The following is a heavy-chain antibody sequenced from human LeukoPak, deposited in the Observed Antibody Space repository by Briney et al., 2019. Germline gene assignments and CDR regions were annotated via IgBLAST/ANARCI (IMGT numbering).Heavy chain of an antibody. CDR1: GYTFTSYG. D-gene: IGHD1-7*01. CDR3: ARITGTTYYYYYYYMDV. V-gene: IGHV1-18*01. J-gene: IGHJ6*03. CDR2: ISAYNGNT. Sequence: ASVEVSCKASGYTFTSYGISWVRQAPGQGLEWMGWISAYNGNTNYAQKLQGRVTMTTDTSTSTAYMELRSLRSDDTAVYYCARITGTTYYYYYYYMDVWGKGTTVTVSS.